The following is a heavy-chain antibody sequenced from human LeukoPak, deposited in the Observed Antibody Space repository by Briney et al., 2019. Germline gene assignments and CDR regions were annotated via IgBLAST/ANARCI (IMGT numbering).Heavy chain of an antibody. D-gene: IGHD2-2*01. CDR1: GFSLRTSGVG. Sequence: SGPTLVNPTQTLTLTCTFSGFSLRTSGVGVGWIRQPPGKALEWLAIIYWNDDKRSSPSLKTWLTITKDTSKNQVVLTMTNMDPVDTATYYCAHFSGASSAFDYWGQGSLVTVSS. J-gene: IGHJ4*02. V-gene: IGHV2-5*01. CDR3: AHFSGASSAFDY. CDR2: IYWNDDK.